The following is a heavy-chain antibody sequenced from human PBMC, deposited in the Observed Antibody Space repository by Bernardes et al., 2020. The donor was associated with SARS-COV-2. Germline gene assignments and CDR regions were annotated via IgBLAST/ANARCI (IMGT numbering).Heavy chain of an antibody. J-gene: IGHJ4*02. D-gene: IGHD3-16*01. V-gene: IGHV3-23*01. CDR2: ISGSGGST. CDR3: AKDPVWAGGANLDY. Sequence: GGSLRLSCAASGFTFSSYAMSWVRQAPGKGLEWVSAISGSGGSTYYADSVKGRFTIPRDNSKNTLYLQMNSLRAEDTAVYYCAKDPVWAGGANLDYWGQGTLVTVSS. CDR1: GFTFSSYA.